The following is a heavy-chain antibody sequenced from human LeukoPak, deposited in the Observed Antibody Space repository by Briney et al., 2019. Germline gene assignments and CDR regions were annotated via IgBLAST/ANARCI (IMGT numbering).Heavy chain of an antibody. V-gene: IGHV3-66*02. CDR1: GFSSTY. J-gene: IGHJ4*02. CDR3: ARDLWDATGY. CDR2: IYSGVST. Sequence: GGSLRLSCVASGFSSTYMSWVRQAPGKGLEWVSVIYSGVSTYYADSVKGRFTISRDISKNTVYLQMNSLRPEDTAVYHCARDLWDATGYWGQGTLVTVAS. D-gene: IGHD3-3*01.